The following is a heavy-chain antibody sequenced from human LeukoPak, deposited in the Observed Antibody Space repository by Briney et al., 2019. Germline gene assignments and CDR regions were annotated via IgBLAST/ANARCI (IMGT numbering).Heavy chain of an antibody. CDR3: ARLHSGRYYGDAFDM. V-gene: IGHV3-7*03. Sequence: PGGSLRLSCAASGFTFNYAWMSWVRQAPGKGLEWVANIKEDGSERYYVDSVRGRFTVSRDNAKNSLYLQMGSLRVEDTAMYFCARLHSGRYYGDAFDMWGQGTMVTVPP. J-gene: IGHJ3*02. CDR1: GFTFNYAW. D-gene: IGHD1-26*01. CDR2: IKEDGSER.